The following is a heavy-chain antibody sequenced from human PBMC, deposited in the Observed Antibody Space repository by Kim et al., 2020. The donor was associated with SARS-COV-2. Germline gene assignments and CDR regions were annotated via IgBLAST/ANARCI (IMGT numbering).Heavy chain of an antibody. V-gene: IGHV5-51*01. J-gene: IGHJ4*02. CDR3: ARSAGPYDYYFDY. D-gene: IGHD3-16*01. Sequence: RNSPSFQDQVTISAAKSTTTAYLQWSSLTASDTAMYYCARSAGPYDYYFDYWGQGTLITVSS.